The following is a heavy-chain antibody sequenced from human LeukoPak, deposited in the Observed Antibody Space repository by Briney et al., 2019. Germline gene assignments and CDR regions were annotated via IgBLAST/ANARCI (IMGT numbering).Heavy chain of an antibody. D-gene: IGHD1-26*01. CDR2: ISYDGSNK. J-gene: IGHJ3*02. CDR3: AKDHLRGSYYFNAFDI. CDR1: GFTFSIYG. Sequence: PGGSLRLSCAASGFTFSIYGMHWVRQAPGKGLEWVAVISYDGSNKYYADSVKGRFTISRDNYKNTLYLQMNSLRAEETAVYYCAKDHLRGSYYFNAFDIWGQGTMVTVSS. V-gene: IGHV3-30*18.